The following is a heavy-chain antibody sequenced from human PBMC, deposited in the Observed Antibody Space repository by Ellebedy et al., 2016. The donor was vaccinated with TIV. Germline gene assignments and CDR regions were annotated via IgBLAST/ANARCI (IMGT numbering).Heavy chain of an antibody. J-gene: IGHJ4*02. V-gene: IGHV3-23*01. CDR1: GFTFSSYW. CDR3: AKDTRGQQLVLGDY. CDR2: ISGSGGST. Sequence: GESLKISCAASGFTFSSYWMHWVRQAPGKGLVWVSAISGSGGSTYYADSVKGRFTISRDNSKNTRYLQMNSLRAEDTAVYYCAKDTRGQQLVLGDYWGQGTLVIVSS. D-gene: IGHD6-13*01.